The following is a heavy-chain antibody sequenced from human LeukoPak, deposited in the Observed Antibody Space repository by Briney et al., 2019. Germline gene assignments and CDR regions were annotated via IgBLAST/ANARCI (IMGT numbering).Heavy chain of an antibody. CDR3: AKHTWGSYYYYYMDV. Sequence: GGSLRLSCAASGFTFNSYAMSWVRQAPGKGLEWVSAISGSGGSTYYADSVKGRFTISRDTSKNTLYLQMNSLRAEDTAVYYCAKHTWGSYYYYYMDVWGKGTTVTVS. J-gene: IGHJ6*03. CDR1: GFTFNSYA. D-gene: IGHD1-26*01. CDR2: ISGSGGST. V-gene: IGHV3-23*01.